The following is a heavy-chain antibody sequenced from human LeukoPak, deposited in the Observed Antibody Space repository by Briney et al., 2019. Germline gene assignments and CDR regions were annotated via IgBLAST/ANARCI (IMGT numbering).Heavy chain of an antibody. Sequence: GGSLRLSCAASGFTFSSYAMSWVRQAPGKGLEWVSAISGSGGSTYYADSVKGRFTISRDNSKNTLYLQMNGLRVEDTAVYYCAKVMPPGRIRFYSYYMDVWGKGTTVTVS. CDR1: GFTFSSYA. D-gene: IGHD2-15*01. CDR3: AKVMPPGRIRFYSYYMDV. V-gene: IGHV3-23*01. J-gene: IGHJ6*03. CDR2: ISGSGGST.